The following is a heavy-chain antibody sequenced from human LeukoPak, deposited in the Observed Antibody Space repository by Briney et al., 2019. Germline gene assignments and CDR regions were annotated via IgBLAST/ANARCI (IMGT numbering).Heavy chain of an antibody. D-gene: IGHD5-12*01. CDR3: AKAPDIVATGGRDY. CDR1: GFTFSSYA. Sequence: GGSLRLSCAASGFTFSSYAMSWVRQAPGKGLEWVSAISGGGGSTYYADSVKGRFTISGDNSKHTLYLQMNSLRAEDTAVYYRAKAPDIVATGGRDYWGQGTLVTVSS. J-gene: IGHJ4*02. CDR2: ISGGGGST. V-gene: IGHV3-23*01.